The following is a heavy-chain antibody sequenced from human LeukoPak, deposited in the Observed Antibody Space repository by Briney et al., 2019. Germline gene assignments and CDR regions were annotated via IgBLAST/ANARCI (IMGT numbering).Heavy chain of an antibody. CDR2: IRYDGSNK. CDR1: GFTFRSYG. CDR3: AKDGGKGLYYFDY. Sequence: PGGSLRLSCAASGFTFRSYGMHWVRQAPGKGLEWVAFIRYDGSNKYYADSVKGRFTISRDNSKNTLYLQMNSLRAEDTAVYYCAKDGGKGLYYFDYWGQGTLVTVSS. D-gene: IGHD4-23*01. V-gene: IGHV3-30*02. J-gene: IGHJ4*02.